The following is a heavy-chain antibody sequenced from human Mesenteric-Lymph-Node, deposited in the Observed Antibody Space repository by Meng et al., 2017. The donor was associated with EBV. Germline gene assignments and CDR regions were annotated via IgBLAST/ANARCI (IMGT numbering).Heavy chain of an antibody. J-gene: IGHJ5*02. CDR1: GDSVSSNSAA. V-gene: IGHV6-1*01. Sequence: QVQLHRSGPGLGNPSQTLSLTCAISGDSVSSNSAAWNWIRQSPSRGLEWLGRTYYRSKWYNDYAVSVKSRITINPDTSKNQFSLQLNSVTPEDTAVYYCARDRLTAMVKGGWFDPWGQGTLVTVSS. CDR2: TYYRSKWYN. D-gene: IGHD5-18*01. CDR3: ARDRLTAMVKGGWFDP.